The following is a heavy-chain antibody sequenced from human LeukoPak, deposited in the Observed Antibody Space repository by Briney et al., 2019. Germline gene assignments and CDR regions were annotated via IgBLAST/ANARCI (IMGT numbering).Heavy chain of an antibody. J-gene: IGHJ6*02. D-gene: IGHD4-23*01. Sequence: GGSLRLSCAASGFTFSSYGMPWVRQAPGKGLEWVAVIWYDGSNKYYADSVKGRFTISRDNSKNTLYLQMNSLRAEDTAVYYCARSLPKLRNYYYGMDVWGQGTTVTVSS. CDR1: GFTFSSYG. CDR2: IWYDGSNK. V-gene: IGHV3-33*01. CDR3: ARSLPKLRNYYYGMDV.